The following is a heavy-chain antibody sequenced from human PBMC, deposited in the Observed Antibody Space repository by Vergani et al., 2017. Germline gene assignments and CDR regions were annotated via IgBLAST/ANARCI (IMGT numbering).Heavy chain of an antibody. Sequence: EVQLVESGGGLVQPGGSLRLSCAASGFTFSSYEMNWVRQAPGKGLEWVSYISSSGSTIYYADSVKGRFTISRDNAKNSLYLQMNSLRAEDTAVYYCAREGSCYDFYYYYGMDVWGQGTTVTVSS. J-gene: IGHJ6*02. CDR1: GFTFSSYE. V-gene: IGHV3-48*03. CDR3: AREGSCYDFYYYYGMDV. CDR2: ISSSGSTI. D-gene: IGHD5-12*01.